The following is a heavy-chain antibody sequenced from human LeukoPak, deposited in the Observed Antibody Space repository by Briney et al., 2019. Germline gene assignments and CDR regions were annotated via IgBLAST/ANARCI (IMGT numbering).Heavy chain of an antibody. V-gene: IGHV3-30*02. CDR1: GFTFSSYG. CDR2: IGIDESIK. Sequence: PGGSLRLSCAASGFTFSSYGMHWVRQAPGKGLEWVTFIGIDESIKYYTDSVKGRFTISRDTSKNTLSLQMNSLRADDTAVYYCARDSARGGASSGDFDSWGQGTLVTVSS. J-gene: IGHJ4*02. D-gene: IGHD3-10*01. CDR3: ARDSARGGASSGDFDS.